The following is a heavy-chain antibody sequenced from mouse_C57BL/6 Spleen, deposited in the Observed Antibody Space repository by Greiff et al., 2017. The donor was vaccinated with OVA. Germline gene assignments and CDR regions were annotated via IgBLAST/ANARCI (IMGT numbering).Heavy chain of an antibody. Sequence: DVQLQESGPGLVKPSQSLSLTCSVTGYSITSGYYWNWIRQFPGNKLEWMGYISYDGSNNYNPSLKNRISITRDTSKNQFFLKLNSVTTEDTATYYCARDLLASFFDYWGQGTTLTVSS. CDR2: ISYDGSN. V-gene: IGHV3-6*01. CDR1: GYSITSGYY. D-gene: IGHD1-1*01. J-gene: IGHJ2*01. CDR3: ARDLLASFFDY.